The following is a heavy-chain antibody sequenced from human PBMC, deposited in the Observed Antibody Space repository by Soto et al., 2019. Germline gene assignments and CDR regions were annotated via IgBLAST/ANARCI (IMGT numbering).Heavy chain of an antibody. CDR3: ARHHGSPGSYFGLDV. V-gene: IGHV5-51*01. D-gene: IGHD6-13*01. CDR1: GYSFTSYW. J-gene: IGHJ6*02. CDR2: IYPGDSDT. Sequence: GESLKISCKGSGYSFTSYWINWVRQMPGKGPEWMGIIYPGDSDTRYSPSFQGQVTISADKSIDTAYLQWRSLKASDTAVYYCARHHGSPGSYFGLDVWGQGTTVTVSS.